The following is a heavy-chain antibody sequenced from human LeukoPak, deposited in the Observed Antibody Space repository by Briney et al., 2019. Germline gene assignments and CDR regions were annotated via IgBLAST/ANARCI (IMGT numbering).Heavy chain of an antibody. CDR2: LVYDERS. CDR1: GFPFSSYG. D-gene: IGHD6-19*01. J-gene: IGHJ4*02. CDR3: ARDLSAAFDF. Sequence: SGGSLRLSCAASGFPFSSYGMHWVRQAPGKGLEWVARLVYDERSDYADSVKGRFSISRDNSKNTLFLDMSDLRAEDTAVYYCARDLSAAFDFWGQGVLVTVSS. V-gene: IGHV3-33*01.